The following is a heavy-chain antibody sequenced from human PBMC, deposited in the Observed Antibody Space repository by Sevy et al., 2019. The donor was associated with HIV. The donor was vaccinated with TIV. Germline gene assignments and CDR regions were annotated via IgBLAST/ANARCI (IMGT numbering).Heavy chain of an antibody. J-gene: IGHJ6*02. Sequence: SQTLSLTCAISGDSVSSNSAAWNWIRQSPSRGLEWLGRTYYRSKWYNDYAVSVKSRITINPDTSKNQFSLQLNSVTPEDTVVEYCARISVGPLRGTGYSTQYYNYYGKDVWGQGTTVTVSS. CDR1: GDSVSSNSAA. CDR2: TYYRSKWYN. CDR3: ARISVGPLRGTGYSTQYYNYYGKDV. D-gene: IGHD3-9*01. V-gene: IGHV6-1*01.